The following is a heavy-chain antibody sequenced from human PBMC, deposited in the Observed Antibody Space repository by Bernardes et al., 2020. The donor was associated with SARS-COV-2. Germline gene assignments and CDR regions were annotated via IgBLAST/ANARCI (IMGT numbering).Heavy chain of an antibody. D-gene: IGHD1-26*01. CDR3: AKDFSGNYHFYGMDV. J-gene: IGHJ6*02. CDR2: ISGGGGRT. CDR1: GFTFIDYA. Sequence: GSLRLSCAASGFTFIDYAMNWVRQAPGKGLEWVSSISGGGGRTYHADSVRGRFTISRDNSKNTLDLQMHSLRAEDTAIYFCAKDFSGNYHFYGMDVWGQGTTVTVSS. V-gene: IGHV3-23*01.